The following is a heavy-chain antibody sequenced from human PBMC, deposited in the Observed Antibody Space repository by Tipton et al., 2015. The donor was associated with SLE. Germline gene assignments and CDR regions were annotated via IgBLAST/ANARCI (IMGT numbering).Heavy chain of an antibody. CDR2: IKEDGSEK. J-gene: IGHJ4*02. D-gene: IGHD2-2*01. CDR3: AKDSSHLYRPSWGFDY. V-gene: IGHV3-7*03. Sequence: SLRLSCAASGFTFSSSWMNWVRLAPGKGLEWVANIKEDGSEKHYVDSVKDRLTISRDNAKKSLYLQTNSLRPEDTALYYCAKDSSHLYRPSWGFDYWGQGTLVTVSS. CDR1: GFTFSSSW.